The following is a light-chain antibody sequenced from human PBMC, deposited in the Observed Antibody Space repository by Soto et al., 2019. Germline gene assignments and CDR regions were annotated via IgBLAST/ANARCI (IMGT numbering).Light chain of an antibody. CDR3: QQYENLPT. Sequence: DIQMTQSPSSLSASLAYRFTITCQASQNINNYLNWYPQKPGRAPKLLIYDASNLEAGVPSRFRGSGSGTDFTFTISRLQPEDIATYYCQQYENLPTFGQGTRLE. V-gene: IGKV1-33*01. J-gene: IGKJ5*01. CDR1: QNINNY. CDR2: DAS.